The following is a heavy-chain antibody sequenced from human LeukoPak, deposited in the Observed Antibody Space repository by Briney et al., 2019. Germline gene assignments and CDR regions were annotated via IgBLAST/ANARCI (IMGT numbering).Heavy chain of an antibody. CDR3: ARDSGYSYGHGGYYFDY. V-gene: IGHV3-48*03. J-gene: IGHJ4*02. D-gene: IGHD5-18*01. Sequence: PGGSLRLSCAASGFTFSSYEMNWVRQAPGKGLEWVSYISSSGSTIYYADSVKGRFTISRDNAENSLYLQMNSLRAEDTAVYYCARDSGYSYGHGGYYFDYWGQGTLVTVSS. CDR2: ISSSGSTI. CDR1: GFTFSSYE.